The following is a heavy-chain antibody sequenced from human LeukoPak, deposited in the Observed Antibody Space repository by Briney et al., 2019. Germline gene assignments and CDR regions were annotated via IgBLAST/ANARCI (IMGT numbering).Heavy chain of an antibody. Sequence: GRSLRLSCAASGFSFSSYGMHWVRQAPGKGLEWVAVISYDGSNKYYADSVKGRFTISRDNSKNTLYLQMNSLRAEDTAVYYCAKDGGVERSFKNWGQGTLVTVSS. CDR1: GFSFSSYG. CDR2: ISYDGSNK. J-gene: IGHJ4*02. D-gene: IGHD3-3*01. V-gene: IGHV3-30*18. CDR3: AKDGGVERSFKN.